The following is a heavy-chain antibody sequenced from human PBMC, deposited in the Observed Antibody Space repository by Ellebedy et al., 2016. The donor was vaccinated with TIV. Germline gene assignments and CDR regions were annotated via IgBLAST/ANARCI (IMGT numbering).Heavy chain of an antibody. CDR3: AREYCSSTSCYDVVAWYFDY. J-gene: IGHJ4*02. D-gene: IGHD2-2*01. V-gene: IGHV1-46*01. Sequence: ASVKVSXKASRYTFTSYYMHWVRQAPGQGLVWMGIINPSGGSTSYAQKFQGRVTMTRDTSTSTVYMELSSLRSEDTAVYYCAREYCSSTSCYDVVAWYFDYWGQGTLVTVSS. CDR2: INPSGGST. CDR1: RYTFTSYY.